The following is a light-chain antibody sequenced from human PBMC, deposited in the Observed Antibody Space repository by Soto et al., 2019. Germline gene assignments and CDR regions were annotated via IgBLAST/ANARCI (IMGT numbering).Light chain of an antibody. CDR3: QQYNGWPWT. J-gene: IGKJ1*01. Sequence: EIVLAQSPATLSVTPGERITLSCRATQTIGQKLAWYLQRPGQAPSLLMYGASTRATDIPARFSGSVSGTEFTLTITGLQSEDFAAYYCQQYNGWPWTFGQGTKVDIK. CDR2: GAS. V-gene: IGKV3-15*01. CDR1: QTIGQK.